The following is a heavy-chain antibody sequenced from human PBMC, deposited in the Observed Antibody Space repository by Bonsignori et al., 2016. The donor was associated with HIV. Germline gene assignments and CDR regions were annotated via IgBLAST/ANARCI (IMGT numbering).Heavy chain of an antibody. CDR2: IKPNTGQT. Sequence: WVRQAPGQGLEWMGWIKPNTGQTDYAQKFQGRVTMTRDTSISTAYMELGRLISDDTAVYYCSRGRSLHTSNDKVLEGYWGQGTLVTVSS. CDR3: SRGRSLHTSNDKVLEGY. D-gene: IGHD3-22*01. V-gene: IGHV1-2*02. J-gene: IGHJ4*02.